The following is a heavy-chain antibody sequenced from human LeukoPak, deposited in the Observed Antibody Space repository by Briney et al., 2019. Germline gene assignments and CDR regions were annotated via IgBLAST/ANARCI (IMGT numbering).Heavy chain of an antibody. CDR3: ARGSFLGFDP. J-gene: IGHJ5*02. V-gene: IGHV4-38-2*02. D-gene: IGHD3-3*01. CDR1: GYSISSGYY. Sequence: SETLSLTCTVSGYSISSGYYWGWIRQPPGKGLEWIGSIYHSGSTYYNPSLKSRVTISVDTPKNQFSLKLSSVTAADTAVYYCARGSFLGFDPWGQGTLVTVSS. CDR2: IYHSGST.